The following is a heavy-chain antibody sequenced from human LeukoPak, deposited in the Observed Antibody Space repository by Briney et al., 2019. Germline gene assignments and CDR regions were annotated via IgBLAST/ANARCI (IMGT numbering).Heavy chain of an antibody. CDR2: MQYSGDT. D-gene: IGHD1-1*01. CDR1: GGPISTFF. V-gene: IGHV4-59*01. CDR3: ARDLELERNRWNYFES. Sequence: AETLSLTCTVSGGPISTFFWSWIRQPPGKGLEWVGSMQYSGDTKYNPSLKSRVSLSIETSKQHFSLTLSSVTAAHTAVDYCARDLELERNRWNYFESWGQGTLVTVSS. J-gene: IGHJ4*02.